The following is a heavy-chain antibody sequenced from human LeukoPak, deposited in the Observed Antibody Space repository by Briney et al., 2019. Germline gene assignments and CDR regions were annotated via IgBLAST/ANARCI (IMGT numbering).Heavy chain of an antibody. CDR3: ARSSSSNESDY. Sequence: GESLQLSCQGSGYRFTSFWIGWVRQMPGKGLEWMGILYPGDSDTRYSPSFQGQVTISADKSISTAYLQWSCLKASDTAMYYCARSSSSNESDYWGQGTLVTVSS. CDR1: GYRFTSFW. V-gene: IGHV5-51*01. CDR2: LYPGDSDT. J-gene: IGHJ4*02. D-gene: IGHD4-11*01.